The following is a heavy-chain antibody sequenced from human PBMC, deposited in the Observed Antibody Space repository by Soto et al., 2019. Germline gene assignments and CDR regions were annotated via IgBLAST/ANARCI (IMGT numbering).Heavy chain of an antibody. CDR1: AGTFSRYG. D-gene: IGHD6-19*01. Sequence: GASLEVPCKTSAGTFSRYGINLVGQATRQGLEWMGGIIPIFGTANYAQKFQGRVTITADESTSTAYMELSSLRSEDTAVYYCARDRYSSGWYGSFDYWGQGTLVTVSS. V-gene: IGHV1-69*13. CDR2: IIPIFGTA. CDR3: ARDRYSSGWYGSFDY. J-gene: IGHJ4*02.